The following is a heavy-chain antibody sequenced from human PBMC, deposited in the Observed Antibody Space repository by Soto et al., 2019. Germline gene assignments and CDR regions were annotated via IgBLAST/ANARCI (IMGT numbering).Heavy chain of an antibody. CDR1: GGTFSSYA. V-gene: IGHV1-69*06. J-gene: IGHJ2*01. CDR3: ARAGPGPYYDSSGHLIYRWYFDL. D-gene: IGHD3-22*01. CDR2: IIPIFGTA. Sequence: SVKVSCKASGGTFSSYAISWVRQAPGQGLEWMGGIIPIFGTANYAQKFQGRVTITADKSTSTAYMELSSLRSEDTAVYYCARAGPGPYYDSSGHLIYRWYFDLWGRGTLVTVSS.